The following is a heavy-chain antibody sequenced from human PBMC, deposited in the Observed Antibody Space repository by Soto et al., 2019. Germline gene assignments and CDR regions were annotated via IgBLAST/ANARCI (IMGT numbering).Heavy chain of an antibody. J-gene: IGHJ2*01. CDR3: ARGGSLYWYFDL. CDR2: INTYNGNA. CDR1: GYTFTSYG. D-gene: IGHD1-26*01. Sequence: GASVKVSCKTSGYTFTSYGIGWARQAPGQGLEWMGWINTYNGNANYAQNLQGRVTLTTDTSTSTAYMELRSLRSNDTTVYYCARGGSLYWYFDLWGRGTLVTVSS. V-gene: IGHV1-18*01.